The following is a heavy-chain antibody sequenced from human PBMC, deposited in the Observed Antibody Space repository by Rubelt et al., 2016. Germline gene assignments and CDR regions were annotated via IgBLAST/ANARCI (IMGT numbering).Heavy chain of an antibody. J-gene: IGHJ6*02. CDR2: INHSGST. CDR1: GGSFSGYY. CDR3: ARVKVAAAGTVLPGGLYGMDV. D-gene: IGHD6-13*01. V-gene: IGHV4-34*01. Sequence: QVQLQQWGAGLLKPSETLSLTCAVYGGSFSGYYWSWIRQPPGKGLEWIGEINHSGSTNYKPSLKGRVPISVDTSKNQFSLKLSSVTAADTAVYYCARVKVAAAGTVLPGGLYGMDVWGQGTTVTVSS.